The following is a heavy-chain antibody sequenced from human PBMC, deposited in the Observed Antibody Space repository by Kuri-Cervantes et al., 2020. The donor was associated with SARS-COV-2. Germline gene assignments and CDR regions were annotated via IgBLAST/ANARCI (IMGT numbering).Heavy chain of an antibody. CDR3: ARLAVVVVPAAMRAYAFDI. D-gene: IGHD2-2*01. Sequence: LRLSCTVSGGSISSGDYYWSWIRQPPGKGLEWIGYIYYSGSTYYNPSLKSRVTISVDTSKNQFSLKLSSVTAADTAVYYCARLAVVVVPAAMRAYAFDIWGQGTMVTVSS. J-gene: IGHJ3*02. V-gene: IGHV4-30-4*08. CDR2: IYYSGST. CDR1: GGSISSGDYY.